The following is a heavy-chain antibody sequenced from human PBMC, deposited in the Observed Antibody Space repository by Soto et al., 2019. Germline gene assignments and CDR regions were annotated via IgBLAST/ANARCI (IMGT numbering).Heavy chain of an antibody. D-gene: IGHD2-2*01. CDR1: GYTLTELS. Sequence: ASVKVSCKVSGYTLTELSMHWVRQAPGKGLEWMGGFDPEDGETIYAQKFQGRVTMTEDTSTDTAYMELSSLKASDTAMYYCARAPNIVVVPAIPYGMDVWGQGTTVTVSS. V-gene: IGHV1-24*01. CDR3: ARAPNIVVVPAIPYGMDV. CDR2: FDPEDGET. J-gene: IGHJ6*02.